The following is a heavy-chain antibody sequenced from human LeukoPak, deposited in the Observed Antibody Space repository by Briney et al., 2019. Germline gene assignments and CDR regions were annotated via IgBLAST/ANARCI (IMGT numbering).Heavy chain of an antibody. CDR1: GGSLSDYY. CDR2: VYSTGST. CDR3: ARHYDPPSYYSNYFDS. D-gene: IGHD3-22*01. V-gene: IGHV4-59*08. J-gene: IGHJ4*02. Sequence: PSETLSLTCTVSGGSLSDYYWSWLRQPPGKGLEWIGYVYSTGSTYYNPSLKSRVTISLDTSNKQFSLHLISVTAADTAMYYCARHYDPPSYYSNYFDSWGQGTLITVSS.